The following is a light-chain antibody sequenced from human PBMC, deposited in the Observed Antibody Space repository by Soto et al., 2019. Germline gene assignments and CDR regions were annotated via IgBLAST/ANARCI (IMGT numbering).Light chain of an antibody. CDR1: QSVSSSY. V-gene: IGKV3-20*01. CDR2: GAS. CDR3: QHYGSSPFT. J-gene: IGKJ3*01. Sequence: IVLTQSPGTLSLSPGERATLSCRASQSVSSSYLAWYQRKPGQAPRLLVYGASSRATGIPDRFSGSGSGTDLTLTISRVEPEDFAVYYCQHYGSSPFTFGPGTRVDIK.